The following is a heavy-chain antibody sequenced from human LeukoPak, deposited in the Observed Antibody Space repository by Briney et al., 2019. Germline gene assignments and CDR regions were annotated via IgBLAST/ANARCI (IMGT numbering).Heavy chain of an antibody. J-gene: IGHJ4*02. D-gene: IGHD3-22*01. CDR3: AKDREVYNFYESSTLN. CDR1: GFTFRLYA. V-gene: IGHV3-23*01. Sequence: GGSLRLFCAPSGFTFRLYAMSWPPQARGEGVDWVSLFSGTCRVIYYALSVKGRHTISRDHPKHTLYVRMRSVRADDTAVYYCAKDREVYNFYESSTLNWGQGTLVTVSS. CDR2: FSGTCRVI.